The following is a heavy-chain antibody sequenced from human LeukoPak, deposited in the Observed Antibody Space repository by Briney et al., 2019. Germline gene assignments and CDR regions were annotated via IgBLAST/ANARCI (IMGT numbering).Heavy chain of an antibody. Sequence: PGGSLRLSCAASGFTFSSYSMNWVRQAPGKGLEWVSSISSSSSYIYYADSVKGRFTISRDNAKNSLYLQMNSLRAEDTAVYYCARDPLYDSSGLDYWGQGTLVTVSS. V-gene: IGHV3-21*01. CDR3: ARDPLYDSSGLDY. D-gene: IGHD3-22*01. CDR2: ISSSSSYI. J-gene: IGHJ4*02. CDR1: GFTFSSYS.